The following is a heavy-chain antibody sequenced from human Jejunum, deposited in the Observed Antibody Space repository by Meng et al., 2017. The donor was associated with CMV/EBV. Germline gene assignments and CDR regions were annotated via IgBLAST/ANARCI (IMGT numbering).Heavy chain of an antibody. V-gene: IGHV3-74*01. CDR2: INHDGTET. D-gene: IGHD3-3*01. CDR3: VKDFAWSIDF. CDR1: GFSFSASV. Sequence: EAQLVEPGGGLVQPGGFLRLSCAASGFSFSASVMHWVRQDPGQGLVWVARINHDGTETIYRDSVRGRFTVSRDNTKNTVSLEMNSLRVEDTALYYCVKDFAWSIDFWGQGVLVTVSS. J-gene: IGHJ4*02.